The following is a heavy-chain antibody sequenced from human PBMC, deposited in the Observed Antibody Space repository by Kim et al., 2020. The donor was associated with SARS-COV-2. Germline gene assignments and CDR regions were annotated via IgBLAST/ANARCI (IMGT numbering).Heavy chain of an antibody. V-gene: IGHV3-30*04. CDR3: ARGVKGNYYYGMDV. CDR2: ISYDGSNK. Sequence: GGFLRLSCAASGFTFSSYAMHWVRQAPGKGLEWVAVISYDGSNKYYADSVKGRFTISRDNSKNTLYLQMNSLRAEDTAVYYCARGVKGNYYYGMDVWGQG. CDR1: GFTFSSYA. J-gene: IGHJ6*02. D-gene: IGHD3-22*01.